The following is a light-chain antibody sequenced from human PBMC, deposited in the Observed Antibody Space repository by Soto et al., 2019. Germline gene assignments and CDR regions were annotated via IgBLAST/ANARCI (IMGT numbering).Light chain of an antibody. Sequence: DIQMTQSPSTLSASVGDRVTITCRASQSISSWLAWYQQKPGKAPKVLIYDASSLESGVPSRFSGSGSGTEFTLTIISLQPDDFATYYCQQYNSFSPSFGPGTKVHIK. J-gene: IGKJ3*01. CDR3: QQYNSFSPS. CDR2: DAS. CDR1: QSISSW. V-gene: IGKV1-5*01.